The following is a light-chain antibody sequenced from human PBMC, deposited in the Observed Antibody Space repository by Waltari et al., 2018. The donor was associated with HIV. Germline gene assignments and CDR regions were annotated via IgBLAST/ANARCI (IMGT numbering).Light chain of an antibody. V-gene: IGLV1-47*01. J-gene: IGLJ3*02. CDR1: RSNIGAHF. CDR3: AAGDDRLLWV. CDR2: RND. Sequence: QSVLTQPPSASATAGQRVTISCSGSRSNIGAHFVYWFQQLPGTAPKLLIYRNDQRPSGGPDRFSGSKSGTSASLAISGLRSEDEADYYCAAGDDRLLWVCGGGTILTVL.